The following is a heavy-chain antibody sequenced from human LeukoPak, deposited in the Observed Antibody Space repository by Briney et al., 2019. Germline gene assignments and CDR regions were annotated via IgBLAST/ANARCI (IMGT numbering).Heavy chain of an antibody. CDR3: ASPDYYDSSGYGFDL. V-gene: IGHV4-39*01. CDR1: GGSISSSGYY. D-gene: IGHD3-22*01. Sequence: PSETLSLTCTVSGGSISSSGYYWGWIRQPPGKGLEWIGSIYYSGSTYDNPSLKSRVTISVDTSKNQFSLRLSSVTAADTAVYYCASPDYYDSSGYGFDLWGRGTLVTVSS. CDR2: IYYSGST. J-gene: IGHJ2*01.